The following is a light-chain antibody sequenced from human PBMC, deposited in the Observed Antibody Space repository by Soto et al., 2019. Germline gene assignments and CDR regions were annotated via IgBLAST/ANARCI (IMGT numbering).Light chain of an antibody. Sequence: EVVLTQSPGTLSLSPGERATLSCRASQSISRFLGWYQQQPGQSPRLLIYDASSRDTCIPARFSGSGSGTEFTLTSSRLEPKDFAVYYCKQRSDWLTFGGGTQVEI. CDR1: QSISRF. CDR3: KQRSDWLT. V-gene: IGKV3-11*01. CDR2: DAS. J-gene: IGKJ4*01.